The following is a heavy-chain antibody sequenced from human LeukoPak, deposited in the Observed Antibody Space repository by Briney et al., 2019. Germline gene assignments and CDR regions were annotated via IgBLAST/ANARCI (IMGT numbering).Heavy chain of an antibody. CDR2: ISYDGSNK. Sequence: GRSLGLSCAASGFTFSSYAMHWVRQAPGKGLEWVAVISYDGSNKYYADSVKGRFTISRDNSKNTLYLQMNSLRAEDTAVYYCARDPNDRRGVITGGDYWGQGTLVAVSS. V-gene: IGHV3-30*04. CDR1: GFTFSSYA. CDR3: ARDPNDRRGVITGGDY. D-gene: IGHD3-10*01. J-gene: IGHJ4*02.